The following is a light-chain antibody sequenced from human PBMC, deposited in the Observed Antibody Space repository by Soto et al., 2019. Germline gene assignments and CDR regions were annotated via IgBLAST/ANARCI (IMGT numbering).Light chain of an antibody. V-gene: IGKV4-1*01. CDR2: WAS. CDR3: QKYFGNPQT. J-gene: IGKJ1*01. Sequence: DIVMTQSPDSLAVSLGERATINYKSSQTVLWSSNNKNYFAWYQKKPRQPPKLLISWASTRESGVPDRFTGSGSETDFTLTISSLQAEDVAIYYCQKYFGNPQTFGQGTRVEIK. CDR1: QTVLWSSNNKNY.